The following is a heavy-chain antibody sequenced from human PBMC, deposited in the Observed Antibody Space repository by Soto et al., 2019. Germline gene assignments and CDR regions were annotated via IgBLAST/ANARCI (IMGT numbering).Heavy chain of an antibody. J-gene: IGHJ3*02. CDR2: IYRGDAT. V-gene: IGHV3-53*01. CDR3: ARDRSDSSRADSFDI. D-gene: IGHD6-25*01. CDR1: GFTVSDNY. Sequence: GGSLRLSCAVSGFTVSDNYMNWVRQAPGKGLEWVSVIYRGDATHYADSVKGRFTISRDNSKNTVYLQMNSLRAEDRAVYYCARDRSDSSRADSFDIWGQGTMVTVSS.